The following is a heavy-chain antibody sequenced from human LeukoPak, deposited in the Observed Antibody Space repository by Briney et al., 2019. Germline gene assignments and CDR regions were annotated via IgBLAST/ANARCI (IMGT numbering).Heavy chain of an antibody. J-gene: IGHJ4*02. D-gene: IGHD3-22*01. CDR1: GFTFSSYS. V-gene: IGHV3-48*01. CDR3: ARVLHKRMYDSTTYYAY. Sequence: GGSLRLSCAASGFTFSSYSMNWVRQAPGKGLEWVSYISSSSSTIYYADSVKGRFTISRDNAKNSLYLQMNSLRAEDTAVYYCARVLHKRMYDSTTYYAYWGQGILVTASS. CDR2: ISSSSSTI.